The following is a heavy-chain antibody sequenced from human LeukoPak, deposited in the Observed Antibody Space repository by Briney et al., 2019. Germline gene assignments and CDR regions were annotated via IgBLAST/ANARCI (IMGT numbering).Heavy chain of an antibody. J-gene: IGHJ4*02. D-gene: IGHD4-23*01. CDR2: ISSSSSTI. Sequence: GGSLRLSCAASGFTFSSYSMNWVRQAPGKGLEWVPYISSSSSTIYYADSVKGRFTISRDNAKNSLYLQMNSLRDEDTAVYYCARGPPDYGGTYSDYWGQGTLVTVSS. CDR3: ARGPPDYGGTYSDY. CDR1: GFTFSSYS. V-gene: IGHV3-48*02.